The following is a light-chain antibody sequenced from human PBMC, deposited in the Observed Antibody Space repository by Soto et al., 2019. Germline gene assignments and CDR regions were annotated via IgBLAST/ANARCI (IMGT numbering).Light chain of an antibody. CDR3: QQRSSWIT. CDR2: DAS. V-gene: IGKV3-11*01. Sequence: IVLTQSPATLSLWPGETAILSCRASQSVSSYLSWYQQKPGQAPRLLIYDASSRVPGVPARFSGSGSGTDFTLTISSLEPEDFALYYCQQRSSWITFGQGTRLEIE. J-gene: IGKJ5*01. CDR1: QSVSSY.